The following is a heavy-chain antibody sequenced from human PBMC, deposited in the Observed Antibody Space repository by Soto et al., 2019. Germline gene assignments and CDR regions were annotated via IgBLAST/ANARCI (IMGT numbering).Heavy chain of an antibody. J-gene: IGHJ5*02. V-gene: IGHV3-30-3*01. CDR3: ARGPFGVVLYGWFDP. CDR1: GFTFSSYA. Sequence: QVQLVESGGGVVQPGRSLRLSCAASGFTFSSYAMHWVRQAPGKGLEWVAVISYDGSNKYYADSVKGRFTISRDNSKNTLYLQMNSLRAEDTAVYYCARGPFGVVLYGWFDPWGQGALVTVSS. D-gene: IGHD3-3*01. CDR2: ISYDGSNK.